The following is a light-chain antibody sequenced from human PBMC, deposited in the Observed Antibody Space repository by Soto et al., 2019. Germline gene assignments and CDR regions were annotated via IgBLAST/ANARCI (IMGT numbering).Light chain of an antibody. CDR2: FYD. CDR1: SSNIATNT. CDR3: AAWDDSLNGYV. Sequence: QSVLTQPSSASGTPGQRVTISCSGSSSNIATNTVNWYQHLPGTAPKLLIYFYDQRPSGVPDRFSASKSGTSASLAISELQSDDEADYYCAAWDDSLNGYVFGTGTKLTVL. J-gene: IGLJ1*01. V-gene: IGLV1-44*01.